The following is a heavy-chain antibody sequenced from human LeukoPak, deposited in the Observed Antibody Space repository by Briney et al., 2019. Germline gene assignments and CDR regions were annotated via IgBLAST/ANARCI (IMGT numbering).Heavy chain of an antibody. D-gene: IGHD3-10*01. CDR2: ISNSGST. V-gene: IGHV4-61*01. CDR3: ARDGQGDNWFDP. J-gene: IGHJ5*02. CDR1: GGSVSSGSYY. Sequence: SETLSLTCTVAGGSVSSGSYYWSWIRQPPGKGLEWIGYISNSGSTNYNPSLKSRVTMSVDTSKNQFSLKLSSVTAADTAVYYCARDGQGDNWFDPWGQGTLVTVSS.